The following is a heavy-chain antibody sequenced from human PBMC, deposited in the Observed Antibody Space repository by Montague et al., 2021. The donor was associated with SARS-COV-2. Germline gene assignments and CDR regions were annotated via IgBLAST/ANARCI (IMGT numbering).Heavy chain of an antibody. D-gene: IGHD6-13*01. CDR3: ARDYIAAAGIYYYYYGMEV. J-gene: IGHJ6*02. CDR2: IDWDDDK. CDR1: GFSLSTSGMC. Sequence: PALVKPTQTLTLTCTFSGFSLSTSGMCVSWIRQPPGKALEWLARIDWDDDKYYNTSLKTRLTISKDTSKNQVVLTMTNMDPVDTATYYCARDYIAAAGIYYYYYGMEVWGQGTTVTVSS. V-gene: IGHV2-70*11.